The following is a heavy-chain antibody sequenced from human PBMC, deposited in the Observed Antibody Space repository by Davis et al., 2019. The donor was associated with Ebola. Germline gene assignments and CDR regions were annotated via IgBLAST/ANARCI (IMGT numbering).Heavy chain of an antibody. CDR2: ISSSSSTI. J-gene: IGHJ4*02. Sequence: GGSLRLSCAASGFTFSSYSMNWVRQAPGKGLEWVSYISSSSSTIYYADSVKGRFTISRDNSKNTLYLQMNSLRPEDTAVYYCAKDYYDSSGRYFDYWGQGTLVTVSS. V-gene: IGHV3-48*01. CDR1: GFTFSSYS. CDR3: AKDYYDSSGRYFDY. D-gene: IGHD3-22*01.